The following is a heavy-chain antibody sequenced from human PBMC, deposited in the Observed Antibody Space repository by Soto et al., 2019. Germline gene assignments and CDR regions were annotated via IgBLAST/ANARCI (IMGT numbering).Heavy chain of an antibody. V-gene: IGHV3-7*01. CDR3: GRYSSSYAYYYYGMDV. CDR2: IKQDGSEK. D-gene: IGHD6-13*01. J-gene: IGHJ6*02. Sequence: EVQLVESGGGLVQPGGSLRLSCAASGFTFSSYWMSWVRQAPGKGLEWVANIKQDGSEKYYVDSVKGRFTISRDNAKNSLYLQMNSLRAEDTAVYYCGRYSSSYAYYYYGMDVWGQGTTVTVSS. CDR1: GFTFSSYW.